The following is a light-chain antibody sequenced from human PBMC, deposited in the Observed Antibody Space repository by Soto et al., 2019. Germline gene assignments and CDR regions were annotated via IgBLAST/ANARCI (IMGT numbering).Light chain of an antibody. CDR1: SSNIGRNY. J-gene: IGLJ1*01. Sequence: QSVLTQPPSASGTPGQRVTISCSGGSSNIGRNYVNWYQRLPGAAPKLLIHSNNQRPSGVPERFSGSKSGTSASLAITGLQSEDEAEYYCAAWDGSLNAFYVFGTGTKVTVL. CDR3: AAWDGSLNAFYV. V-gene: IGLV1-44*01. CDR2: SNN.